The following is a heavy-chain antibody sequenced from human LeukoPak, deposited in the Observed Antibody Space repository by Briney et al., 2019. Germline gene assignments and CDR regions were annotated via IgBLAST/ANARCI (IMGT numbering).Heavy chain of an antibody. D-gene: IGHD2-2*02. CDR1: GYTFTSYY. J-gene: IGHJ6*02. Sequence: ASVTVSFKASGYTFTSYYMHWVRQAPGQGLEWMGIINPSGGSTSYAQKFQGRVTMTRDTATSTVYMELSSLRSEDTAVYYCAREYCSSTSCYRDYYYYYGMDVWGQGTTVTVSS. V-gene: IGHV1-46*01. CDR2: INPSGGST. CDR3: AREYCSSTSCYRDYYYYYGMDV.